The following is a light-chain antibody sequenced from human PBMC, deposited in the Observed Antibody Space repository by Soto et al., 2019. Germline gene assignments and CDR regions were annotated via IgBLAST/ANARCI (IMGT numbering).Light chain of an antibody. Sequence: EIVLTQSPATLSLSPGERATLSCRASRSVSSYLAWYQQKPGQAPRLLIYDASKRATGIPARFSGSGFGTDYILTISSLEPEDFALYYCQQGGKWRTFGQGTKVEIK. V-gene: IGKV3-11*01. CDR2: DAS. J-gene: IGKJ1*01. CDR3: QQGGKWRT. CDR1: RSVSSY.